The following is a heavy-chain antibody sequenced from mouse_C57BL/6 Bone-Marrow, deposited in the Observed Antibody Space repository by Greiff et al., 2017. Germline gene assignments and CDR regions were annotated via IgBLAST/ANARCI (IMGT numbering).Heavy chain of an antibody. CDR1: GFSLTSYG. J-gene: IGHJ4*01. CDR3: ARNPIYYDYDVYYAMDY. CDR2: IWSGGST. V-gene: IGHV2-2*01. Sequence: VKLMESGPGLVQPSQSLSITCTVSGFSLTSYGVHWVRQSPGKGLEWLGVIWSGGSTDYNAAFISRLSISKDNSKSQVFFKMNSLQADDTAIYYCARNPIYYDYDVYYAMDYWGQGTSVTVSS. D-gene: IGHD2-4*01.